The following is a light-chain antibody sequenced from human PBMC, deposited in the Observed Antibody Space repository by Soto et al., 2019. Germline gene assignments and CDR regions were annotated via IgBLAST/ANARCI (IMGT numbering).Light chain of an antibody. CDR2: GTF. CDR3: LQDFKYPRT. Sequence: AIQMTQSPSSLSASVGDRVTITCRGSQDIRTELGWYQQKPGKAPRLLIYGTFSLQSGVPSRFSGSGSGTDFTLTISSLQPDDFASYYCLQDFKYPRTFGQGTKVEVK. CDR1: QDIRTE. V-gene: IGKV1-6*01. J-gene: IGKJ1*01.